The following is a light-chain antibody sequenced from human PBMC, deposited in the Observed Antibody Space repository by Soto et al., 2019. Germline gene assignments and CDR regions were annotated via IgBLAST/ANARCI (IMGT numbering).Light chain of an antibody. CDR1: QSLTTW. Sequence: DIQMTQSPSTLSASVGDRVTITCRACQSLTTWLAWYQQKPGKAPKLLIYKASSLESGVPSRFSGSTSGTEFTLTISSLQPDDFATYYCQHSRTFGQGTKVEI. CDR3: QHSRT. CDR2: KAS. J-gene: IGKJ1*01. V-gene: IGKV1-5*03.